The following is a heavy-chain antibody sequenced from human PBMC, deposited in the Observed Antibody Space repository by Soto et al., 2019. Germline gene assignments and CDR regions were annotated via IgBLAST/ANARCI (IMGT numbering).Heavy chain of an antibody. CDR1: GGPFSGHF. J-gene: IGHJ4*02. CDR3: ARGISMIVEAQRDAPDKYYFDS. V-gene: IGHV4-34*01. Sequence: SETLSLTCAVYGGPFSGHFWSWIRQPPGKGLEWIGEINHSGSTNFNASLKSRVTISVDTSKNQFSLKVNSLTAADTAVYYCARGISMIVEAQRDAPDKYYFDSWGQGTVVTVPQ. D-gene: IGHD3-22*01. CDR2: INHSGST.